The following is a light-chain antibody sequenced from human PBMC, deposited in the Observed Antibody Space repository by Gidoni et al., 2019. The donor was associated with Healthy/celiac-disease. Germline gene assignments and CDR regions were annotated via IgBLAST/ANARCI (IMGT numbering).Light chain of an antibody. J-gene: IGKJ1*01. CDR1: QSISSY. Sequence: DIHMTQSPSSLSASVGDRVTITCRASQSISSYLNWYQQKPGKAPKLLIYAASSLQSGVPSRFSGSGSGTDFTLTISSLQPEDFATYYCQQSYSTPPTFXQXTKVXIK. CDR3: QQSYSTPPT. CDR2: AAS. V-gene: IGKV1-39*01.